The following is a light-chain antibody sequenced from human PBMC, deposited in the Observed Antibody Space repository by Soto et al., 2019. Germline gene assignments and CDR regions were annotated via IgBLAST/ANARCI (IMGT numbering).Light chain of an antibody. J-gene: IGKJ1*01. CDR3: QQSYNTTWT. CDR1: QGISTY. Sequence: DIQMTQSPSSLSASVGDRVTITCRASQGISTYLNWYQQKPGKAPKLLIYAASSLQSGGPSRFSGSGSETDFTLTISSLQPEDFATYSCQQSYNTTWTFGQGTKVEIK. V-gene: IGKV1-39*01. CDR2: AAS.